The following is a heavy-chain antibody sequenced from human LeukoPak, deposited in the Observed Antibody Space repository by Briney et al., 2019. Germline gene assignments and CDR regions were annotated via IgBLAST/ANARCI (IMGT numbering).Heavy chain of an antibody. D-gene: IGHD6-13*01. CDR3: AKKSQQPLGGYYGMDV. V-gene: IGHV3-23*01. Sequence: PGGSLRLSCAASGFTFSSYAMSWVRQAPGKGLEWVSEISGSGSNIYYADSVKGRFTVSRDSAKNTLYLQMNSLRADDTAVYYCAKKSQQPLGGYYGMDVWGQGTTVIVSS. CDR1: GFTFSSYA. J-gene: IGHJ6*02. CDR2: ISGSGSNI.